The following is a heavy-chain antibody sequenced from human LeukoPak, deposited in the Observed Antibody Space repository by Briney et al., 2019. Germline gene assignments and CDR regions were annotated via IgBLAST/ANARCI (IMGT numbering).Heavy chain of an antibody. D-gene: IGHD3-22*01. CDR2: ISGSGGST. Sequence: GSLKLSCAASGFTFSSYAMSWVRQAPGKGLEWVSAISGSGGSTYYADSVKGRFTISRDNSKNTLYLQMNSLRAEDTAVYYCAKDPPYYDSSDWFDPWGQGTLVTVSS. CDR1: GFTFSSYA. J-gene: IGHJ5*02. CDR3: AKDPPYYDSSDWFDP. V-gene: IGHV3-23*01.